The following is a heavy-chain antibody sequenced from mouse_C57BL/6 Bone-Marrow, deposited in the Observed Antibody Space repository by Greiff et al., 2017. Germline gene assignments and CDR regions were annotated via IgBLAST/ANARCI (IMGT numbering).Heavy chain of an antibody. CDR1: GYTFTSYW. J-gene: IGHJ4*01. V-gene: IGHV1-69*01. CDR3: ARDGLSD. D-gene: IGHD1-1*02. CDR2: IDPSDSYT. Sequence: VQLQQPGAELVMPGASVKLSCKASGYTFTSYWMHWVKQRPGQGLEWIGEIDPSDSYTNYNQKFKGKSTLTVDKSSSTAYMQLSSLTSEDSAVYYCARDGLSDWGQGTSVTVSS.